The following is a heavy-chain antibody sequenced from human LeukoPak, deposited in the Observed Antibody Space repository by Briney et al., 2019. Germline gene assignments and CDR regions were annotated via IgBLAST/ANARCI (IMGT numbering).Heavy chain of an antibody. D-gene: IGHD6-13*01. CDR2: IYYSGST. CDR1: GGSVNNYY. V-gene: IGHV4-59*02. Sequence: SETLSLTCTVSGGSVNNYYWSWLRQPPGKGLEWIGYIYYSGSTNYNPSLKSRVTISVDTSKNQFSLKLTSVTAADTAVYYCARSSRGAAAGFDYWGQGTLVTVSS. CDR3: ARSSRGAAAGFDY. J-gene: IGHJ4*02.